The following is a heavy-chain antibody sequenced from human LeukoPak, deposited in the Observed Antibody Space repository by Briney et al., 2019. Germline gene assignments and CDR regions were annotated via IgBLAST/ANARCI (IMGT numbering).Heavy chain of an antibody. J-gene: IGHJ6*02. CDR1: GFTLSNAW. V-gene: IGHV3-15*01. D-gene: IGHD3-10*01. Sequence: GGSLRLSCAASGFTLSNAWMSWVRQAPGKGLEWVGSIKSKTDGGTTDYAAPVKGRLTSSRDDSKNTLYLQMNSLKTEDTAVYYCTTRITMVRGDYGMDVWGQGTTVTVSS. CDR3: TTRITMVRGDYGMDV. CDR2: IKSKTDGGTT.